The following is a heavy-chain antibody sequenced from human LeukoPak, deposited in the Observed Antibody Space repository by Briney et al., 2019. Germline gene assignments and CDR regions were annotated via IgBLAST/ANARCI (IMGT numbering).Heavy chain of an antibody. D-gene: IGHD6-13*01. Sequence: GGSLRLSCAASGFTFSSYGMHWVRQAPGKGLEWVAFIRYDGSNKYYADSVKGRFTISRDNSKNTLYLQMNSLRAEDTAVYYCAKDARYSSSWYYFDYWGRGTLVTVSS. CDR3: AKDARYSSSWYYFDY. V-gene: IGHV3-30*02. J-gene: IGHJ4*02. CDR1: GFTFSSYG. CDR2: IRYDGSNK.